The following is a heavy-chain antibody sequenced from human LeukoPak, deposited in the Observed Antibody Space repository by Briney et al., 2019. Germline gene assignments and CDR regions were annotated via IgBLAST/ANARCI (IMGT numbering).Heavy chain of an antibody. V-gene: IGHV4-59*08. CDR1: GGSISNYY. J-gene: IGHJ3*02. D-gene: IGHD2-15*01. CDR3: ARHLPRTDIGYAFDI. Sequence: PSETLSLTCTVSGGSISNYYWSWIRQPPGKGLEWIGYTFSSGSTNYNPSLASRVTISLVTSKNQFSLRLRSVTAADTAVYYCARHLPRTDIGYAFDIWGQGTVVTVSS. CDR2: TFSSGST.